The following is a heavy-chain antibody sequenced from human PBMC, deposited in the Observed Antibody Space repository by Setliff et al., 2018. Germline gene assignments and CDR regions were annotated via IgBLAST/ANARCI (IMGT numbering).Heavy chain of an antibody. CDR1: GGSINNYH. D-gene: IGHD1-26*01. CDR3: ARWGENSGRPDWRAFDI. V-gene: IGHV4-59*01. Sequence: NPSETLSLTCTVSGGSINNYHWNWIRQPPGKGLEWIGYVGYNGNTHYNPSLNSRVTMSADTSKNQFSLKLTSVSAADTAVYYCARWGENSGRPDWRAFDIWGQGTMVTVSS. CDR2: VGYNGNT. J-gene: IGHJ3*02.